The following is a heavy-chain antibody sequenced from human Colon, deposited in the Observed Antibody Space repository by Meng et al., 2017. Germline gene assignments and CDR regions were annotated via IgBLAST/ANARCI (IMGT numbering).Heavy chain of an antibody. CDR2: INSDGGIL. J-gene: IGHJ4*02. V-gene: IGHV3-74*01. CDR1: GFTFSSYW. Sequence: GGSLRLSCAASGFTFSSYWMHWVRQAPGKGLVWVSRINSDGGILTYADSVKGRFTISRDNAKSTLYLQMNSLRAEDTAVYYCARVGSYGIYWGQGTLVTVSS. CDR3: ARVGSYGIY. D-gene: IGHD5-18*01.